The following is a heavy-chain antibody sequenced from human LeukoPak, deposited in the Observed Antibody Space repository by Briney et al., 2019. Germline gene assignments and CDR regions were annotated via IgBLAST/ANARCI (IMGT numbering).Heavy chain of an antibody. CDR3: ARDGGDIVVVPAAQDFDY. V-gene: IGHV1-18*01. J-gene: IGHJ4*02. D-gene: IGHD2-2*01. Sequence: ASVNVSCKASGYTFTSYGISWVRQAPGQGLEWMGWISAYNGNTNYAQKLQGRVTMTTDTSTSTAYMELRSLRSDDTDVYYCARDGGDIVVVPAAQDFDYWGQGTLVTVSS. CDR2: ISAYNGNT. CDR1: GYTFTSYG.